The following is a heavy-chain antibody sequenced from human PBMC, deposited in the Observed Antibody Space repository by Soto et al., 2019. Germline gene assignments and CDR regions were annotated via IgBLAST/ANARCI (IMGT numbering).Heavy chain of an antibody. D-gene: IGHD4-4*01. J-gene: IGHJ4*02. V-gene: IGHV3-30-3*01. CDR3: ARDRAGRRRMTTVTTTRVEDY. CDR2: ISYDGSNK. CDR1: GFTFSSYA. Sequence: QVQLVESGGGVVQPGRSLRLSCAASGFTFSSYAMHWVRQAPGKGLEWVAVISYDGSNKYYADSVKGRFTISRDNSKKTLYLQMNSLRAEDTAVYYCARDRAGRRRMTTVTTTRVEDYWGQGTLVTVSS.